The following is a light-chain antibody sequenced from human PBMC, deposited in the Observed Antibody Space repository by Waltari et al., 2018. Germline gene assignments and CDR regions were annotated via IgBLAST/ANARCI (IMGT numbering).Light chain of an antibody. Sequence: SVLTQPPSVSGAPGQRVTISCPGSSSTIGAGYDVHWYQQLPGTAPKLLIYGNNNRPSGVPDRFSGSKSGTSASLAITGLQAEDEADYYCQSYDSSLSVVFGGGTKLTVL. V-gene: IGLV1-40*01. CDR2: GNN. J-gene: IGLJ3*02. CDR3: QSYDSSLSVV. CDR1: SSTIGAGYD.